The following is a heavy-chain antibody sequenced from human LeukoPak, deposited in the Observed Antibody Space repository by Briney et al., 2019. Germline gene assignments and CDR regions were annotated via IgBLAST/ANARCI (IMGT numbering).Heavy chain of an antibody. CDR3: ARVGSIDSSGYYLGQYYYYGMDV. V-gene: IGHV3-74*01. D-gene: IGHD3-22*01. J-gene: IGHJ6*02. CDR1: GFTFSSYW. Sequence: GGSLRLSCAASGFTFSSYWMHWVRQAPGKGLVWVSRINSDGSSTSYEDSVKGRFTISRDNAKNTLYLQMNSLRAEDTAVYYCARVGSIDSSGYYLGQYYYYGMDVWGQGTAVTVSS. CDR2: INSDGSST.